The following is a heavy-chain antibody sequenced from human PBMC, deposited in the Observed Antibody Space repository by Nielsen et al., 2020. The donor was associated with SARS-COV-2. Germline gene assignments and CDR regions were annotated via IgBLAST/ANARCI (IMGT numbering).Heavy chain of an antibody. CDR3: AKAETRMVRGADDY. Sequence: GESLKISCAASGFTFSKYAMSWVRQAPGKGLEWVSVISGTDTTTYYGDSVKGRFTISRDNSKNTLYLQMNSLRAEDTAVYYCAKAETRMVRGADDYWGQGTLVTVSS. CDR2: ISGTDTTT. CDR1: GFTFSKYA. J-gene: IGHJ4*02. V-gene: IGHV3-23*01. D-gene: IGHD3-10*01.